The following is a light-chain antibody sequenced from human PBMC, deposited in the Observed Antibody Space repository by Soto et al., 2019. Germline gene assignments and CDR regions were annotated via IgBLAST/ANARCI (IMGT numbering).Light chain of an antibody. J-gene: IGKJ1*01. Sequence: DIQMTQSPSSLSASVGDRVTITCWASQSVRTYLNWYQQERGKAPKLLIYAASSLPSGVPSRFSASGSGTDFTLTITSLQPEDFATYYCQQSYTIPRTFGQGTEVEIK. V-gene: IGKV1-39*01. CDR2: AAS. CDR1: QSVRTY. CDR3: QQSYTIPRT.